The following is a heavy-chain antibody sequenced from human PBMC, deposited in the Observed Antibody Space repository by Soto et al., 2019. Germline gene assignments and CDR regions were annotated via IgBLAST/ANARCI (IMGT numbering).Heavy chain of an antibody. CDR1: GFTFSSYG. D-gene: IGHD6-13*01. CDR2: ISYDGSNK. Sequence: QVQLVESGGGVVQPGRSLRLSCAASGFTFSSYGMHWVRQAPGKGLEWVAVISYDGSNKYYADSVKGRFTISRDNSKNTLYLQMNSLRAEDTAVYYCAKDTAAAGLGDHWGQGTLVTVSS. J-gene: IGHJ4*02. V-gene: IGHV3-30*18. CDR3: AKDTAAAGLGDH.